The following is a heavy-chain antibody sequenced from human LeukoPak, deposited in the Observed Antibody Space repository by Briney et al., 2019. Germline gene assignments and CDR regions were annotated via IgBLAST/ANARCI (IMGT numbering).Heavy chain of an antibody. CDR2: IIPIFGTA. V-gene: IGHV1-69*13. CDR3: ARSGGGITRSAFDI. D-gene: IGHD2-15*01. CDR1: GGTFSSYA. J-gene: IGHJ3*02. Sequence: ASVKVSCKASGGTFSSYAISWVRRAPGQGLEWMGGIIPIFGTANYAQKFQGRVTITAGEYTSTAYMELSSLRSEDTAVYYCARSGGGITRSAFDIWGQGTMVTVSS.